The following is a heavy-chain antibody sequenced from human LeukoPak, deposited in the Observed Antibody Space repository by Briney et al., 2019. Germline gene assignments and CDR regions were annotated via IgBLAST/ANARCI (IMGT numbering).Heavy chain of an antibody. J-gene: IGHJ4*02. D-gene: IGHD2-21*02. CDR2: IYSGGST. CDR3: ARFRVTGDFDY. Sequence: PGGSLRLSCAASGFTVSSNYMSWVRQAPGKGLEWVSIIYSGGSTYYADSVKGRFTISRDNSKNTLYLQMNSLRAEDTAVYYCARFRVTGDFDYWGQGTLVTVSS. CDR1: GFTVSSNY. V-gene: IGHV3-66*01.